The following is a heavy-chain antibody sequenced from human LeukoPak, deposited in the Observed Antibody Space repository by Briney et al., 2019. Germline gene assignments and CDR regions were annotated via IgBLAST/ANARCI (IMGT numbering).Heavy chain of an antibody. CDR1: GGTFSSYG. CDR2: ISAYNGNT. Sequence: ASVKVSCKASGGTFSSYGISWVRQAPGHGLEWMGWISAYNGNTNYAQKLQGRVTMTTDTSTSTAYMELRSLRSDDSAVYYCARAMSASYYYYYMDVWGKGTTVTVSS. V-gene: IGHV1-18*01. CDR3: ARAMSASYYYYYMDV. J-gene: IGHJ6*03.